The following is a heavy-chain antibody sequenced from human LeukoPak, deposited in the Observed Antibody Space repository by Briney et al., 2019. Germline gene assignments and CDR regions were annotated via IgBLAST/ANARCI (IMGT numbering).Heavy chain of an antibody. D-gene: IGHD1-26*01. J-gene: IGHJ4*02. V-gene: IGHV3-7*05. CDR2: IKPDGSEK. CDR3: ARGQSWAFDF. Sequence: GGSLRLSCAASGFTFSTYWMSWVRQAPGKGLQWVVNIKPDGSEKYYVDSVKGRFTISRDNAKNSVDLQMNSLRAEDTAVYYCARGQSWAFDFWGQGTLVTVSS. CDR1: GFTFSTYW.